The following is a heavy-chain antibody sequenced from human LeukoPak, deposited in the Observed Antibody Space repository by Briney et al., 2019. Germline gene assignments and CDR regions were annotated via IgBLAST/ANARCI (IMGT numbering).Heavy chain of an antibody. CDR2: IYHSGST. CDR3: ARGTRGLEWLANDAFDI. D-gene: IGHD3-3*01. J-gene: IGHJ3*02. CDR1: GYSISSGYY. V-gene: IGHV4-38-2*01. Sequence: SETLSLTCAVSGYSISSGYYWGWIRPPPGKGLEWIGSIYHSGSTYYNPSLKSRVTISVDTSKNHFSLKLSSVTAADTAVYYCARGTRGLEWLANDAFDIWGQGTMVTVSS.